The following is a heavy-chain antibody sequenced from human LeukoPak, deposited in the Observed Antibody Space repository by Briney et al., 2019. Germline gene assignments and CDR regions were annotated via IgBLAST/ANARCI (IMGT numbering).Heavy chain of an antibody. CDR1: GFTFSIYW. J-gene: IGHJ4*02. CDR3: ARDLDWILFAY. Sequence: GGSLRLSCAPSGFTFSIYWMRWVRQARGKGLVWVARIRPEGTTTAYADSVKGRFTISRDNDKNTLFLQMNSLSAEDTAVYYCARDLDWILFAYWGQGTLVTVSS. CDR2: IRPEGTTT. D-gene: IGHD3-9*01. V-gene: IGHV3-74*03.